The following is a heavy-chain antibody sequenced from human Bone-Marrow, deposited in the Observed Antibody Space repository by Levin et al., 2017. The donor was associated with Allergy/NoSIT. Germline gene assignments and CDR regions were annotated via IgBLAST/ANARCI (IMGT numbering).Heavy chain of an antibody. CDR1: GFTVSSNY. CDR3: ARDPRGNRSYYYGMDV. J-gene: IGHJ6*02. Sequence: LSLTCAASGFTVSSNYMSWVRQAPGKGLEWVSVIYSGGSTYYADSVKGRFTISRDNSKNTLYLQMNSLRAEDTAVYYCARDPRGNRSYYYGMDVWGQGTTVTVSS. D-gene: IGHD1-26*01. V-gene: IGHV3-53*01. CDR2: IYSGGST.